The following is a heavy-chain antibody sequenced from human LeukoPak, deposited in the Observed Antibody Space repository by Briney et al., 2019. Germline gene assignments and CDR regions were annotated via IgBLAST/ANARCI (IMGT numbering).Heavy chain of an antibody. CDR1: GDSISSYY. CDR2: ISYSGST. CDR3: ARWDLHSSGWYFDY. D-gene: IGHD6-19*01. Sequence: SETLSLTCIVSGDSISSYYWSWIRQPPGKGLEWIGYISYSGSTNYNPSPKSRVHISVDTSKNHFSLNLKSVTGADRALYYCARWDLHSSGWYFDYWGQGTLVTVSP. V-gene: IGHV4-59*01. J-gene: IGHJ4*02.